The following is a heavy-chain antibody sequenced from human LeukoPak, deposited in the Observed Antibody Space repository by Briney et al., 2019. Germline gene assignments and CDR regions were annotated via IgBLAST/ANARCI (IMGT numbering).Heavy chain of an antibody. Sequence: SETLSLTCTVSGGSISSYYWSWFRQPPGKGLEWIGYIYYSGSTNYNPSLKSRVTMSVDTSKNQFSLKLSSVTAADTAVYYCARCCYDFWSGTLARRHDKYFQHWGQGTLVTVSS. CDR2: IYYSGST. D-gene: IGHD3-3*01. J-gene: IGHJ1*01. CDR1: GGSISSYY. V-gene: IGHV4-59*12. CDR3: ARCCYDFWSGTLARRHDKYFQH.